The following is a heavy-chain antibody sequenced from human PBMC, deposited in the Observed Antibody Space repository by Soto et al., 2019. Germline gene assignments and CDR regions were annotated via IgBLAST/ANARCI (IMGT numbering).Heavy chain of an antibody. Sequence: PGGSLRLSCAASGFTFGSYGMHWVRQAPGKGLEWVAVISYDGNNKYYADSVKGRLTISRDNSKNTVSLQMNSLRAEDTAVYYCAKERTRQFDYWGQGIPVTVSS. V-gene: IGHV3-30*18. CDR3: AKERTRQFDY. D-gene: IGHD1-1*01. CDR2: ISYDGNNK. J-gene: IGHJ4*02. CDR1: GFTFGSYG.